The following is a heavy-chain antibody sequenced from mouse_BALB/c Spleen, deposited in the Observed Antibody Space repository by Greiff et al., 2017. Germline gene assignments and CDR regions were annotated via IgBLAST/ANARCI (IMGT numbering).Heavy chain of an antibody. Sequence: VKLVESGAELVRPGVSVKISCKGSGYTFTDYAMHWVKQSHAKSLEWIGVISTYYGDASYNQKFKGKATMTVDKSSSTAYMELARLTSEDSAIYYCARSTTVVATDFDYWGQGTTLTVSS. D-gene: IGHD1-1*01. CDR1: GYTFTDYA. CDR3: ARSTTVVATDFDY. J-gene: IGHJ2*01. CDR2: ISTYYGDA. V-gene: IGHV1S137*01.